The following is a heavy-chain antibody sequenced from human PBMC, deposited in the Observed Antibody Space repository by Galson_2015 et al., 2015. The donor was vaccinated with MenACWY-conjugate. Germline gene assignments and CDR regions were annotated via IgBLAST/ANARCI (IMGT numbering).Heavy chain of an antibody. J-gene: IGHJ4*02. CDR1: GFAIRSYA. V-gene: IGHV3-30*04. Sequence: SLRLSCAASGFAIRSYAMHWIRQPPGKGPEWVAVTSYDGSQNYYTDSVRGRFTISSDNSKNSLFLQMNSLTTADTAVYYCARDQQGYNSSLFRAFDYWGQGAQVTVSS. D-gene: IGHD5-18*01. CDR3: ARDQQGYNSSLFRAFDY. CDR2: TSYDGSQN.